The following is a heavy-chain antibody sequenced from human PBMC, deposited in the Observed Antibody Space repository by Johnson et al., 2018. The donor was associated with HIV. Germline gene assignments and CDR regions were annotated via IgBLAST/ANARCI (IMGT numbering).Heavy chain of an antibody. J-gene: IGHJ3*01. V-gene: IGHV3-7*01. D-gene: IGHD2-21*01. Sequence: VQLVESGGGLVQPGGSLRLSCAASGFTFSSYWMSWVRQAPGKGLEWVANIKQDGSEKYYADSVKDRFTIFRDNAKSSLYLQMNSLRVEDTAIYYCARRMVVGYHALDFWGQGTMVTVSS. CDR3: ARRMVVGYHALDF. CDR1: GFTFSSYW. CDR2: IKQDGSEK.